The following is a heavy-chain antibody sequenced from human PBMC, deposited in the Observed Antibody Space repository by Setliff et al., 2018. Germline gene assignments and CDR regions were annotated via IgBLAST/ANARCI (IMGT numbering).Heavy chain of an antibody. V-gene: IGHV4-34*01. CDR2: INHSGSP. CDR1: GGSFSNYY. J-gene: IGHJ4*02. D-gene: IGHD3-16*01. CDR3: RLRSHDYHNDY. Sequence: PSETLSLTCAVYGGSFSNYYWSWIRQPPGKGMEWIGEINHTGSPNWIGEINHSGSPNYNPSLKSRFTMSVDTSKNQFSLKLTSVTAADTAVYYCRLRSHDYHNDYWGQGTLVTVSS.